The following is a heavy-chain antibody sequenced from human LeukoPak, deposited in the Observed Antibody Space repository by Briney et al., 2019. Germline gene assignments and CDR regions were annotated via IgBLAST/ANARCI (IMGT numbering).Heavy chain of an antibody. CDR2: ISGSGGST. D-gene: IGHD1-26*01. V-gene: IGHV3-23*01. J-gene: IGHJ4*02. CDR1: GITFSSYA. CDR3: AKDGQWELLLEFDY. Sequence: PGGSLRLSCAASGITFSSYAMSWVRQAPGKGLEWVSAISGSGGSTYYADSVKGRFTISRDNSKNTLYLQMNSLRAEDTAVYYCAKDGQWELLLEFDYWGQGTLVTVSS.